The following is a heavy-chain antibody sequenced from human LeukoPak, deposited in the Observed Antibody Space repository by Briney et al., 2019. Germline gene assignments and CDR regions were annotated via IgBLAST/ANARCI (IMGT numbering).Heavy chain of an antibody. J-gene: IGHJ3*02. D-gene: IGHD3-22*01. V-gene: IGHV3-9*03. Sequence: GGSLRLSCAASGFTFGDYAMHWVRQAPGRGLEWVSGISWNSGSIGYADSVKGRFTISRDNAKNSLYLQMNSLRAEDMALYYCAKDRGYYDSSANAFDIWGQGTMVTVSS. CDR1: GFTFGDYA. CDR2: ISWNSGSI. CDR3: AKDRGYYDSSANAFDI.